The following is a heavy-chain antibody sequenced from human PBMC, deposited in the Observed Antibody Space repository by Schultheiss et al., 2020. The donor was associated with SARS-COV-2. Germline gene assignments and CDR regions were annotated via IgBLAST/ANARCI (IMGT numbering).Heavy chain of an antibody. CDR2: INPNSGGT. J-gene: IGHJ6*02. V-gene: IGHV1-2*02. D-gene: IGHD1-20*01. CDR3: ARGGNWNDVFPAYYYYGMDV. CDR1: GGTFSSYA. Sequence: ASVKVSCKASGGTFSSYAISWVRQAPGQGLEWMGWINPNSGGTNYAQKFQGRVTMTRDTSISTAYMELSRLRSDDTAVYYCARGGNWNDVFPAYYYYGMDVWGQGTTVTVSS.